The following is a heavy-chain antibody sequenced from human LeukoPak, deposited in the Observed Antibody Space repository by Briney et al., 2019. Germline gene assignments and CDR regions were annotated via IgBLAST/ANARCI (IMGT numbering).Heavy chain of an antibody. D-gene: IGHD6-19*01. V-gene: IGHV4-59*01. CDR3: ATVASGWYPDY. CDR1: GGSISSFY. Sequence: SETLSLTCTVSGGSISSFYYTWIRQPPGKGLEWIGYIASSWITNYNSSLNSRATISLDTSQNQFSLKLNSVTAADTAVYYCATVASGWYPDYWGQGALVTVSS. CDR2: IASSWIT. J-gene: IGHJ4*02.